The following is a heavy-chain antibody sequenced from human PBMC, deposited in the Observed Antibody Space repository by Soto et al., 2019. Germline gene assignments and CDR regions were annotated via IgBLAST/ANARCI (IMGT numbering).Heavy chain of an antibody. D-gene: IGHD6-13*01. Sequence: QVQLQQWGAGLLKPSETLSLTCAVYGGSFSGYYWSWIRQPPGKGLEWIGEINHSGSTNYNPSLKSRVTISVDTSKNQFSLKLSSVTAADTAVYYCASSSRVVSSWYLVDYWGQGTLVTVSS. CDR3: ASSSRVVSSWYLVDY. CDR2: INHSGST. J-gene: IGHJ4*02. CDR1: GGSFSGYY. V-gene: IGHV4-34*01.